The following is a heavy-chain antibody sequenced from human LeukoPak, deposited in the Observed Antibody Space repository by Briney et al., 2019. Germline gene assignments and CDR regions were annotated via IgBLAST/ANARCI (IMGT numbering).Heavy chain of an antibody. CDR3: ARLGSYIDASDI. D-gene: IGHD1-26*01. J-gene: IGHJ3*02. Sequence: PGGSLRLSCAASGFTFRSYSMNWVRQAPGKVLEWVSYISSRSSTIYYADSVKGRFTISRDNVKNSLYLQMNNLRAEDTAVYYCARLGSYIDASDIWGQGTMVTVSS. CDR1: GFTFRSYS. CDR2: ISSRSSTI. V-gene: IGHV3-48*01.